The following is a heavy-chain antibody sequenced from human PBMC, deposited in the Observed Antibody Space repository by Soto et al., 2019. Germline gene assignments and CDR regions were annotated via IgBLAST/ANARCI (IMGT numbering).Heavy chain of an antibody. CDR3: ATQSSGWSHFDY. Sequence: SETLSLTCTVSGGSISSSSYYWGWIRQPPGKGLEWIGSIYYSGSTYYNPSLKSRVTISVDTSKNQFSLKLSSVTAADTAVYYCATQSSGWSHFDYWGQGTLVTVSS. J-gene: IGHJ4*02. V-gene: IGHV4-39*01. CDR1: GGSISSSSYY. D-gene: IGHD6-19*01. CDR2: IYYSGST.